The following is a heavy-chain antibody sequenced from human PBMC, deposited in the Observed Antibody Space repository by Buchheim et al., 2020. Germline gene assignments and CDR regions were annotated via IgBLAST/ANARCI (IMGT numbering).Heavy chain of an antibody. J-gene: IGHJ4*02. Sequence: EVQLVESGGGLVKPGGSLRLSCAASGFTFSSYSMNWVRQAPGKGLEWVSSISSSSSYIYYADSVRGRFPISRDNAKNSLYLQMNSLRAEDTAVYYCARDLGIVVVPAAMGLTFDYWGQGAL. CDR2: ISSSSSYI. CDR1: GFTFSSYS. CDR3: ARDLGIVVVPAAMGLTFDY. V-gene: IGHV3-21*01. D-gene: IGHD2-2*01.